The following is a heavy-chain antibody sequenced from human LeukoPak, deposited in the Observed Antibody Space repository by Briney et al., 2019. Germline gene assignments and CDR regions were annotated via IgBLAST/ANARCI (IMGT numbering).Heavy chain of an antibody. D-gene: IGHD2-2*01. CDR1: GGTFSSYA. J-gene: IGHJ5*02. V-gene: IGHV1-69*13. CDR2: IIPIFGKA. CDR3: ARDPAAYCSSTSCPNNWFDP. Sequence: ASVKVSCKASGGTFSSYAISWVRQAPGQGLEWMGGIIPIFGKANYAQKFQGRVTITADESTSTAYMELSSLRSEDTAVYCCARDPAAYCSSTSCPNNWFDPWGQGTLVTVSS.